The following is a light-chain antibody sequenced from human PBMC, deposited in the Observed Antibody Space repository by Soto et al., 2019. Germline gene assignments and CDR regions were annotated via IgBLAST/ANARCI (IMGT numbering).Light chain of an antibody. CDR1: QSISTW. V-gene: IGKV1-5*03. Sequence: DIQMTKSPSTLSASVGDRVTITCRASQSISTWLAWYQQEPGKAPKLLIHKASSLQSGVPSRFSGSGSGTDFTLTISSLHPDDFATYYCQQYNSYSPTFGQGTNVDIK. CDR2: KAS. J-gene: IGKJ1*01. CDR3: QQYNSYSPT.